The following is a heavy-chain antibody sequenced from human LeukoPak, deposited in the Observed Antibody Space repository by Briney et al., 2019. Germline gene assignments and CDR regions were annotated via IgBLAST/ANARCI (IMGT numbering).Heavy chain of an antibody. CDR3: ARGVRGSFFNWFDP. CDR2: INHSGST. J-gene: IGHJ5*02. V-gene: IGHV4-34*01. Sequence: PSETLSLTCAVYGGSFSGYYWSWIRQPLGKGLEWIGEINHSGSTNYNPSLKSRVTISVDTSKNQFSLKLSSVTAADTAVYYCARGVRGSFFNWFDPWGQGTLVTVSS. D-gene: IGHD3-10*01. CDR1: GGSFSGYY.